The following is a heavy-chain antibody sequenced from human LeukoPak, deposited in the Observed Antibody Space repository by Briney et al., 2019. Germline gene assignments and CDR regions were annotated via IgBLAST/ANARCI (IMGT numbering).Heavy chain of an antibody. CDR2: ISRGSGHI. D-gene: IGHD3-10*01. J-gene: IGHJ2*01. Sequence: GGSLRLSCAASRFTFSNYSMNWVRQAPGKGLEWVSSISRGSGHIYYADSVKGRFTISRDNARNSLYLQMNSLRAEDTAIYYCAALARFGESYWYFDLWGRGTLVTVSS. V-gene: IGHV3-21*01. CDR1: RFTFSNYS. CDR3: AALARFGESYWYFDL.